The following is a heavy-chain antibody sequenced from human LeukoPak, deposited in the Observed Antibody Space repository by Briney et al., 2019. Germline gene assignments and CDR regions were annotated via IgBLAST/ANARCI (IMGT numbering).Heavy chain of an antibody. J-gene: IGHJ4*02. V-gene: IGHV1-69*01. CDR3: ARSLAAAPVDY. CDR2: IIPIFGTA. Sequence: GASVKVSCKASGGTFSSYAISWVRQAPGQGLEWMGGIIPIFGTANYAQKFQGRVTITADESTSTAYMELSSLRSEDTAVYYCARSLAAAPVDYWGQGILVIVSS. D-gene: IGHD6-13*01. CDR1: GGTFSSYA.